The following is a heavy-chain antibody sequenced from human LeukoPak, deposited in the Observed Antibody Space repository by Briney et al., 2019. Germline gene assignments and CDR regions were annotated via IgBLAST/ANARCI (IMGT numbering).Heavy chain of an antibody. J-gene: IGHJ4*02. D-gene: IGHD6-13*01. CDR1: GYTLTELS. CDR2: FDPEDGET. Sequence: ASVKVSCKVSGYTLTELSMHWVRQAPGKGLEWMGGFDPEDGETIYAQKFQGRVTMTEDTSTDTAYVELSSLRSEDTAVYYCATPDLQIAAAGTYYFDYWGQGTLVTVSS. V-gene: IGHV1-24*01. CDR3: ATPDLQIAAAGTYYFDY.